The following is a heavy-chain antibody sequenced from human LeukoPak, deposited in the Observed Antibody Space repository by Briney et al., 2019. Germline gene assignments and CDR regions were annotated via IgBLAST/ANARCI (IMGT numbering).Heavy chain of an antibody. D-gene: IGHD3-16*02. CDR2: IYYSGST. CDR1: GGSISSYY. CDR3: ASSRGDYVWGSYRDYYYYYMDV. J-gene: IGHJ6*03. Sequence: SETLSLTCTVSGGSISSYYWSWIRQPPGKGLEWIGYIYYSGSTNYNPSLKSRVTISVDTSKNQFSLKLSSVTAADTAVYYCASSRGDYVWGSYRDYYYYYMDVWGKGTTVTVSS. V-gene: IGHV4-59*01.